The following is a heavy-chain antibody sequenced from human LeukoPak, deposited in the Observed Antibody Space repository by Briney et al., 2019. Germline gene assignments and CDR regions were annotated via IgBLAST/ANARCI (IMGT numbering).Heavy chain of an antibody. CDR2: IYYGGST. Sequence: SETLSLTCTVSGGSVTSGTYYWSWIRQPPGKGLEWIGYIYYGGSTNYNPSLKSRVTVSVDTSKNQCSLKLSSVTTADTAVYYCTRSTNLEAFDIWGQGTMVTVSS. CDR1: GGSVTSGTYY. J-gene: IGHJ3*02. D-gene: IGHD2-8*01. CDR3: TRSTNLEAFDI. V-gene: IGHV4-61*01.